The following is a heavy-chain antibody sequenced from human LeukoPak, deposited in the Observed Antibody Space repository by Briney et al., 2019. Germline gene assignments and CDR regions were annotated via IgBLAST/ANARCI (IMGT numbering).Heavy chain of an antibody. J-gene: IGHJ4*02. CDR1: GDSVSSNSAA. D-gene: IGHD5-24*01. Sequence: SQTLSLTFAISGDSVSSNSAAWNWIRRSPSRGLEWLGRTYYRSKWYNDYAVSVKSRITINPDTSKNQFSLQLNSVTPEDTAVYYCARDYGRDGYNSHFDYWGQGTLVTVSS. CDR3: ARDYGRDGYNSHFDY. CDR2: TYYRSKWYN. V-gene: IGHV6-1*01.